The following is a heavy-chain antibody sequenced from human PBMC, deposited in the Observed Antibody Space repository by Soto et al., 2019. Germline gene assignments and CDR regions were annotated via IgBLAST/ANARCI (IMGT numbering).Heavy chain of an antibody. D-gene: IGHD6-19*01. V-gene: IGHV3-11*01. CDR2: ISSSGSTI. CDR1: GFTFSDYY. CDR3: ARDREEAVALHPFDV. Sequence: GGSLRLSCAASGFTFSDYYMSWIRQAPGKGLEWVSYISSSGSTIYYADSVKGRFTISRDNAKNSLYLQMNSLRAEDTAVYYCARDREEAVALHPFDVWGKGTTVTVSS. J-gene: IGHJ6*04.